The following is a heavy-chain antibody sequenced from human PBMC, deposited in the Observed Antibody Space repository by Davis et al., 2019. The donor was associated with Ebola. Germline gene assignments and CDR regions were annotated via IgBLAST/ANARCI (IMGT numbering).Heavy chain of an antibody. CDR1: GYTFTSYG. D-gene: IGHD3-22*01. Sequence: ASVKVSCKASGYTFTSYGISWVRQAPGQGLEWMGWMNPNSGNTGYAQKFQGRVTMTRENSMSTAYLELSSLRSEETAVYFCATTYYYDSSGYYYDGPYAFDIWGQGTTVTVSS. J-gene: IGHJ3*02. CDR2: MNPNSGNT. V-gene: IGHV1-8*02. CDR3: ATTYYYDSSGYYYDGPYAFDI.